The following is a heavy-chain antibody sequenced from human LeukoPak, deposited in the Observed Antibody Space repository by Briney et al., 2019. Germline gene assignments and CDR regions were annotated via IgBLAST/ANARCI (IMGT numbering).Heavy chain of an antibody. J-gene: IGHJ4*02. D-gene: IGHD6-19*01. Sequence: GGSLRLSCAASGFTFSTYSMNWVRQAPGKGLEWVSYISSSTSSIYYADSVKGRFTISRDNSKNTLYLQMNSLRAEDTAVYYCATTLGSGWKFDYWGQGTLVTVSS. V-gene: IGHV3-48*01. CDR2: ISSSTSSI. CDR1: GFTFSTYS. CDR3: ATTLGSGWKFDY.